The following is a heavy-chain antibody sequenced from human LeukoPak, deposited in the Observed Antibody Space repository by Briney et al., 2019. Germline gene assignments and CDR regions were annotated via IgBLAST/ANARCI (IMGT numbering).Heavy chain of an antibody. CDR3: ARDPYSNYFIDY. D-gene: IGHD4-11*01. Sequence: PGGSLRLSCAASGFTFSSYSMSWVRQAPGKGLEWVSYISSSSSYIYYADSVKGRFTISRDNAKNSLYLQMNSLRAEDTAVYYCARDPYSNYFIDYWGQGTLVTVSS. CDR2: ISSSSSYI. V-gene: IGHV3-21*01. J-gene: IGHJ4*02. CDR1: GFTFSSYS.